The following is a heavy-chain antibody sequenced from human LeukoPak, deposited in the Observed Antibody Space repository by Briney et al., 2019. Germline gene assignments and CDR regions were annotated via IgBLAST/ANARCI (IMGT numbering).Heavy chain of an antibody. V-gene: IGHV3-21*01. D-gene: IGHD2-15*01. Sequence: PGGSLRLSCAASGFTFNSYSMNWVRQAPGKGLEWVSSISASGDFIYYADSLRGRFTISRDNAKNSLYLQMNSLRAEDTAVYYCARVMRVVAAGNYYYYMDVWGKGTTVTVSS. J-gene: IGHJ6*03. CDR2: ISASGDFI. CDR3: ARVMRVVAAGNYYYYMDV. CDR1: GFTFNSYS.